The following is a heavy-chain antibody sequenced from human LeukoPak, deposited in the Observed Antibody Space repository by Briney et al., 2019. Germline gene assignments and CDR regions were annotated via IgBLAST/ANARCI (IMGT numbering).Heavy chain of an antibody. CDR1: GYTFTSYD. CDR3: ARAGGDYYDSSGYYHFDY. Sequence: ASVKVSCKASGYTFTSYDINWVRQAPGQGLEWMGWISAYNGNTNYAQKLQGRVTMTTDTSTSTAYMELRSLRSDDTAVYYCARAGGDYYDSSGYYHFDYWGQGTLVTVSS. V-gene: IGHV1-18*01. D-gene: IGHD3-22*01. J-gene: IGHJ4*02. CDR2: ISAYNGNT.